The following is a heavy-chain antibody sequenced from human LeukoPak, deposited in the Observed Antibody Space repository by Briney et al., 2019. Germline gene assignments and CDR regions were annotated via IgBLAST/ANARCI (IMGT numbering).Heavy chain of an antibody. CDR3: ARGQAVTNPQFDY. CDR1: GGSISSGGYS. J-gene: IGHJ4*02. V-gene: IGHV4-30-4*07. CDR2: IYYSGST. Sequence: PSQTLSLTCAVSGGSISSGGYSWSWIRQPPGKGLEWIGYIYYSGSTYYNPSLKSRVTISVDTSKNRFSLKLSSVTAADTAVYYCARGQAVTNPQFDYWGQGTLVTVSS. D-gene: IGHD4-11*01.